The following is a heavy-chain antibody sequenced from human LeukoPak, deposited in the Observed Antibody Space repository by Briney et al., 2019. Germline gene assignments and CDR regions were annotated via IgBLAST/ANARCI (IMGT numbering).Heavy chain of an antibody. CDR3: ARDDNFSSDY. J-gene: IGHJ4*02. CDR1: GFTFSEAY. CDR2: IKEDGSEK. Sequence: GGSLRFSCAASGFTFSEAYLSWVRQAPGKGLEWVANIKEDGSEKYYVDSVKGRFTISRVNAYNSLYLQMNSLRAEDTAVYYCARDDNFSSDYWGQGTLVTVSS. V-gene: IGHV3-7*04. D-gene: IGHD6-13*01.